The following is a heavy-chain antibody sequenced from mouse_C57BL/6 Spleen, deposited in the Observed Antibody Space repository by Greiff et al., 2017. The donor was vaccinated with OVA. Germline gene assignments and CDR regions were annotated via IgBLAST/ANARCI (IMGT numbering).Heavy chain of an antibody. V-gene: IGHV6-3*01. D-gene: IGHD2-1*01. CDR2: IRLKSDNYAT. J-gene: IGHJ1*03. Sequence: EVHLVESGGGLVQPGGSMKLSCVASGFTFSNYWMNWVRQSPEKGLEWVAQIRLKSDNYATHYAESVKGRFTISRDDSKSSVYLQMNNLSAEDTGIYYCTAPYGNYWYFDVWGTGTTVTVSS. CDR1: GFTFSNYW. CDR3: TAPYGNYWYFDV.